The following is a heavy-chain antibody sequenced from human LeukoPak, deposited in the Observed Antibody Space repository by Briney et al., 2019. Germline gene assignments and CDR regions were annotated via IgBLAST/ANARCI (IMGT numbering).Heavy chain of an antibody. CDR3: AAGVSDKHAFDI. CDR1: NFTDSSTY. Sequence: GGSLRLSCAASNFTDSSTYMTWVRQTPGKGLDWVSLIYAAGNIYYADSVKGRFRMSRDISTNTLFLDINSLRVEDTAVYYCAAGVSDKHAFDIWGHGTEVIVSS. CDR2: IYAAGNI. J-gene: IGHJ3*02. V-gene: IGHV3-53*01.